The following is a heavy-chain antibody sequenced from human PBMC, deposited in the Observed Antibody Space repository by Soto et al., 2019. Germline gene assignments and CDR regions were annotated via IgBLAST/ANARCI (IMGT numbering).Heavy chain of an antibody. CDR1: GFTFSSYA. J-gene: IGHJ6*02. Sequence: PGGSLRLSCAASGFTFSSYAMSWVLQAPWKGLEWVSAISGSGGSTYYADSVKGRFTISRDNSKNTLYLQMNSLRAEDTAVYYCAKTTVTTDYYYYYGMDVWGQGTTVTVSS. CDR2: ISGSGGST. D-gene: IGHD4-17*01. V-gene: IGHV3-23*01. CDR3: AKTTVTTDYYYYYGMDV.